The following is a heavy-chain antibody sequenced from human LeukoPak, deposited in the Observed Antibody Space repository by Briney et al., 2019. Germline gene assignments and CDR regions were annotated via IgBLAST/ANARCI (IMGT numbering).Heavy chain of an antibody. V-gene: IGHV1-8*01. CDR1: GYTFTSYD. CDR3: ARGQMGRGAARRVDY. J-gene: IGHJ4*02. Sequence: ASVKVSCKASGYTFTSYDINWVRQATGQGLEWMGWMNPNSGNTGYAQKFQGRVTMTRNTSISTAHMELSSLRSEDTAVYYCARGQMGRGAARRVDYWGQGTLVTVSS. CDR2: MNPNSGNT. D-gene: IGHD6-6*01.